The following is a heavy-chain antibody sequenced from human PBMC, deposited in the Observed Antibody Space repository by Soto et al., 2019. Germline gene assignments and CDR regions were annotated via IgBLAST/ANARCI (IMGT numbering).Heavy chain of an antibody. CDR1: GFTFSSYA. D-gene: IGHD5-12*01. Sequence: GGSLRLSCAASGFTFSSYAMSWVRQAPGKGLEWVSAISGSGGSTYYADSVKSRFTISRDNSKNTLYLQMNSLRAEDTAVYYCAKEGSGENSGYDWYSYYYYYYMDVWGKGTTVTVSS. CDR2: ISGSGGST. V-gene: IGHV3-23*01. J-gene: IGHJ6*03. CDR3: AKEGSGENSGYDWYSYYYYYYMDV.